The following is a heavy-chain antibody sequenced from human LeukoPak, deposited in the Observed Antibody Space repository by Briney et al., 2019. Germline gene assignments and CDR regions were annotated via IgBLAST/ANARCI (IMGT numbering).Heavy chain of an antibody. CDR2: IYHSGST. D-gene: IGHD3-9*01. CDR3: ARIILTTNFYFDY. Sequence: PSQTLFPHLRCLWWLHQQWWYSWSWIRQPPGKGLEWIGYIYHSGSTYYNPSLKSRVTISVDRSKNQFSLKLSSVTAADTAVYYCARIILTTNFYFDYWGQGTLVTVSS. V-gene: IGHV4-30-2*01. J-gene: IGHJ4*02. CDR1: WLHQQWWYS.